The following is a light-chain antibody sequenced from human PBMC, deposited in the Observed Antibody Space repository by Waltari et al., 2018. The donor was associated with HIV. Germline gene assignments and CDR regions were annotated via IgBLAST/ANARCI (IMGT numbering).Light chain of an antibody. CDR3: CSYAGSTTWL. CDR2: EDD. CDR1: SSDVGGYNL. J-gene: IGLJ3*02. V-gene: IGLV2-23*01. Sequence: SALTQPASVSGSLGQAITVSCTGSSSDVGGYNLVSWYHQHPGKAPKLMIYEDDKRPSGVSNRFSGSKSGNTASLTISGLQAEDEADYYCCSYAGSTTWLFGGGTKLTVL.